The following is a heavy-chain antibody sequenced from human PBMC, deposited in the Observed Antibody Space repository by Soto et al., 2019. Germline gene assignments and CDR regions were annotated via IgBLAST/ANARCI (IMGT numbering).Heavy chain of an antibody. D-gene: IGHD3-9*01. CDR2: TKNKANSYST. Sequence: EVQLVESGGGLVQPGGSLRLSCAASGFTFSDYYMDWVRQGPRKGLEWVGRTKNKANSYSTEYAAAVKGRFTISRDVSKNSLYLHMNSLKTEDTAVYYCTREMYYGIPTYSYAMDVWGQGTTVTVSS. V-gene: IGHV3-72*01. CDR1: GFTFSDYY. CDR3: TREMYYGIPTYSYAMDV. J-gene: IGHJ6*02.